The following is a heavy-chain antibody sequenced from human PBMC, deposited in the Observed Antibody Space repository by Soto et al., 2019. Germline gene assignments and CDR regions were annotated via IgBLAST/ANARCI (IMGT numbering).Heavy chain of an antibody. J-gene: IGHJ6*02. Sequence: SETLSLTCAVSGGSISSGGYSWSWIRQPPGKGLEWIGYIYHSGSTYYNPSLKSRVTISVDRSKNQFSLKLSSVTAADTAVYYCASGTGGKEDVWGQGTSVTVSS. V-gene: IGHV4-30-2*01. CDR2: IYHSGST. CDR3: ASGTGGKEDV. CDR1: GGSISSGGYS. D-gene: IGHD2-8*02.